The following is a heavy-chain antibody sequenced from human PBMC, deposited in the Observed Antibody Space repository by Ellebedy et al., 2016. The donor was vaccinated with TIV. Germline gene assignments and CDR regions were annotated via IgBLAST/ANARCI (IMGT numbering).Heavy chain of an antibody. CDR1: GDSVSGNTGP. J-gene: IGHJ4*02. CDR2: TYYRSKWSN. D-gene: IGHD6-6*01. CDR3: ARSPIATRLIDF. Sequence: SQTLSLTCAISGDSVSGNTGPWDWLRQSPSRGLEWLGRTYYRSKWSNDYATSVQGRITINPDISKNQFSLQLNSVTPGDTAIYYCARSPIATRLIDFWGQGTLVSVSS. V-gene: IGHV6-1*01.